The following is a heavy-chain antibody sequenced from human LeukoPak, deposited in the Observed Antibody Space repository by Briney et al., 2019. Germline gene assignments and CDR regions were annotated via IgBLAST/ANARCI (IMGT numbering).Heavy chain of an antibody. Sequence: GGSLRLSCAASGFTFSSYAMSWVRQAPGKGLEWVSAISGSGGSAYYADSVKGRFTISRDNSKNTLYLQMNSLRVEDTAVYYCAKDRGDYFDYWGQGTLVTVSS. CDR2: ISGSGGSA. CDR1: GFTFSSYA. J-gene: IGHJ4*02. V-gene: IGHV3-23*01. D-gene: IGHD5-24*01. CDR3: AKDRGDYFDY.